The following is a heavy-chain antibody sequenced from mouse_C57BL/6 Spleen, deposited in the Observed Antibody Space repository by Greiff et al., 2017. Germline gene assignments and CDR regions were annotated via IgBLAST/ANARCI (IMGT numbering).Heavy chain of an antibody. CDR1: GFTFSSYG. D-gene: IGHD2-4*01. J-gene: IGHJ3*01. Sequence: EVKVVESGGDLVKPGGSLKLSCAASGFTFSSYGMSWVRQTPDKRLEWVATISSGGSYTYYPDSVKGRFTISRDNAKNTLYLQMSSLKSEDTAMYYCARLRYDYDRTWFAYWGQGTLVTVSA. CDR2: ISSGGSYT. CDR3: ARLRYDYDRTWFAY. V-gene: IGHV5-6*01.